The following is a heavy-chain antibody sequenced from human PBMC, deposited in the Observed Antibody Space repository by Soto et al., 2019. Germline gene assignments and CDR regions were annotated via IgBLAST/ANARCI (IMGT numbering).Heavy chain of an antibody. D-gene: IGHD6-6*01. CDR1: GFTFTAYY. V-gene: IGHV1-2*02. J-gene: IGHJ4*02. Sequence: QVQLVQSVAEVKNPGASVKVSCKTSGFTFTAYYMHWVLQAPGQGLEWIGWISPNTGGTNYAQKFQGRVTMTRDTSINTGYFDLNTLRPDDTALYFCATDSGTSYPCYWRQGTLVSVS. CDR2: ISPNTGGT. CDR3: ATDSGTSYPCY.